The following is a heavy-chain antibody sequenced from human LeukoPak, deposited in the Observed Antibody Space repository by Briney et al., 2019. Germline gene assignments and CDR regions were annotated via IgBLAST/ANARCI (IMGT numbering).Heavy chain of an antibody. Sequence: GGSLRLSCATSGFTFSGSTMHWVRQASGKGLEWVGRIRSKANSYATAYAASVKGRFTISRDDPKNTAYLQMNSLKTEDTAVYYCAKVNEITMIVIDAFDIWGQGTMVTVSS. CDR1: GFTFSGST. CDR3: AKVNEITMIVIDAFDI. CDR2: IRSKANSYAT. J-gene: IGHJ3*02. D-gene: IGHD3-22*01. V-gene: IGHV3-73*01.